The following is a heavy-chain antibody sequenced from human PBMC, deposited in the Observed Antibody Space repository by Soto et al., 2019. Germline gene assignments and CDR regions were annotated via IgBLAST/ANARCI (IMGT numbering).Heavy chain of an antibody. D-gene: IGHD2-2*01. V-gene: IGHV1-69*02. CDR3: AREDIVVVPADYYYMDV. J-gene: IGHJ6*03. CDR1: GGTFSSYT. CDR2: IIPILGIA. Sequence: QVQLVQSGAEVKKPGSSVKVSCKASGGTFSSYTISWVRQAPGQGLEWMGRIIPILGIANYAQKFQGRVTITADKSTSTAYMELSSLRSEDTAVYYCAREDIVVVPADYYYMDVWGNGTTVTVS.